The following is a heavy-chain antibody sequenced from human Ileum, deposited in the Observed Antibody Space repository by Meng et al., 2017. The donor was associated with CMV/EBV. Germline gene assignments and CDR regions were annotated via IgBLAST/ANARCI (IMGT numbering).Heavy chain of an antibody. V-gene: IGHV3-21*01. Sequence: GRSLRLSCAASGFTFSSYSMNWVRQAPGKGLEWVSSISSSSSYIYYADSVKGRFTISRDNAKNSLYLQMNSLRAEDTAVYYCARDLPSHDYGDHGGYWGQGTLVTVSS. CDR1: GFTFSSYS. CDR2: ISSSSSYI. J-gene: IGHJ4*02. CDR3: ARDLPSHDYGDHGGY. D-gene: IGHD4-17*01.